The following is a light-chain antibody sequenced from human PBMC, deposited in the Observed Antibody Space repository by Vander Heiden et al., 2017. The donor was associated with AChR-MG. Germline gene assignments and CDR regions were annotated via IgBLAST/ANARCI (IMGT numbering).Light chain of an antibody. J-gene: IGLJ2*01. V-gene: IGLV1-47*01. Sequence: QTVLTQPPSASGTPGQRVTISCSGSSANIGSNYVYWYQQLPGTAPKLLIYRNNQRPSGVPDRFSGSKSGTSASLAISWRRSEDEADYYCAAWYDSLSGPVFGGGTKLTVL. CDR2: RNN. CDR1: SANIGSNY. CDR3: AAWYDSLSGPV.